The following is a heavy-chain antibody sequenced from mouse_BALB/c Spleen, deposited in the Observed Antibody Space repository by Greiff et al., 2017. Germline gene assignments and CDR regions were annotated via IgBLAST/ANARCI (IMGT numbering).Heavy chain of an antibody. CDR3: TRAYYRAYWYFDV. J-gene: IGHJ1*01. CDR2: INPSNGGT. V-gene: IGHV1S81*02. D-gene: IGHD2-14*01. CDR1: GYTFTSYY. Sequence: QVQLQQSGAELVKPGASVKLSCKASGYTFTSYYMYWVKQRPGQGLEWIGEINPSNGGTNFNEKFKSKATLTVDKSSSTAYMQLSSLTSGDSAVYYCTRAYYRAYWYFDVWGAGTTVTVSS.